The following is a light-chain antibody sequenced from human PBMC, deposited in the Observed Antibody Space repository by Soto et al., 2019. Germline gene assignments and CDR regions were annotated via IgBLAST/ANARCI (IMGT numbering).Light chain of an antibody. V-gene: IGLV2-14*03. CDR3: NSYTSSSTQV. CDR1: SSDVGGYNY. Sequence: QSALTQPASVSGSPGQSITISCTGTSSDVGGYNYVYWYQQHPGKDPKLMIYDVSDRPSGVSNRFSGSKSGNTASLTISGLQAEDEADYYCNSYTSSSTQVFGTGTKVTVL. J-gene: IGLJ1*01. CDR2: DVS.